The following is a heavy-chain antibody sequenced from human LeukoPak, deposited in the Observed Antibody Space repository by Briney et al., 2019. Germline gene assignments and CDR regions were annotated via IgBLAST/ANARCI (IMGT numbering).Heavy chain of an antibody. CDR1: GFTFSSYS. CDR3: ARSDDYNSRYVFNY. J-gene: IGHJ4*02. CDR2: INPDGSTT. Sequence: GSLRLSCTASGFTFSSYSIHWVRQAPGQGLEWVSRINPDGSTTNYADSVKGRFTISRDNATSTLYLQMNSLRAEDTAVYYCARSDDYNSRYVFNYWGQGTLVTVSS. V-gene: IGHV3-74*01. D-gene: IGHD5-24*01.